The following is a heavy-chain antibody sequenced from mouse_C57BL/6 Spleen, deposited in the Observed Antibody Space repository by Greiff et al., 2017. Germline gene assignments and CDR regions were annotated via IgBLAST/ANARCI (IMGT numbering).Heavy chain of an antibody. V-gene: IGHV1-77*01. CDR2: IGPGSGST. J-gene: IGHJ3*01. CDR3: ARAGIYDGYYGFAY. D-gene: IGHD2-3*01. CDR1: GYTFTDYY. Sequence: QVQLQQSGAELVKPGASVKISCKASGYTFTDYYINWVKQRPGQGLEWIGKIGPGSGSTYYNEKFKGKATLTADKSSSTAYMQLSSLTSEDSAVYFCARAGIYDGYYGFAYGGQGTLVTVSA.